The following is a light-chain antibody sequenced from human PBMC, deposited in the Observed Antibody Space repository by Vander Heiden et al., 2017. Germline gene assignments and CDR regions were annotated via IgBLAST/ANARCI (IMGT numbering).Light chain of an antibody. Sequence: QSALTQPASVSGSPGQSITLPCTGTSSDVGGYNYVSWYQPHPGKAPKLMIYDVSNRPSGVSNRFSGSKSGNTASLTISGLQAEDEADYYCSSYTSSSTWVFGGGTKLTVL. J-gene: IGLJ3*02. CDR2: DVS. CDR3: SSYTSSSTWV. CDR1: SSDVGGYNY. V-gene: IGLV2-14*01.